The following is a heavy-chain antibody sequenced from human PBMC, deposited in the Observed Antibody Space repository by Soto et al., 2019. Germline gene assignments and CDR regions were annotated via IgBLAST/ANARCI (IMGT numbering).Heavy chain of an antibody. V-gene: IGHV4-4*02. Sequence: SETLSLTCAVSSGSISSSNWWSWVRQPTGKGLEWIGEIYHSGSTNYNPSLKSRVTISVDKSKNQFSLKLNSVTAADTAVYYSLRDCGGDCYGDRAFDIWGQGTMVTVS. CDR1: SGSISSSNW. CDR3: LRDCGGDCYGDRAFDI. D-gene: IGHD2-21*01. J-gene: IGHJ3*02. CDR2: IYHSGST.